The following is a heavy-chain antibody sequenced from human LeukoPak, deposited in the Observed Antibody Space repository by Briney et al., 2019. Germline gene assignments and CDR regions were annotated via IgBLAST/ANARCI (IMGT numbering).Heavy chain of an antibody. CDR3: ARDPAPMYYYYGMDV. V-gene: IGHV4-39*07. J-gene: IGHJ6*02. CDR2: IYYSGST. CDR1: GGSISSYY. Sequence: SETLSLTCTVSGGSISSYYWGWIRQPPGKGLEWIGSIYYSGSTYYNPSLKSRVTISVDTSKNQFSLKLSSVTAADTAVYYCARDPAPMYYYYGMDVWGQGTTVTVSS.